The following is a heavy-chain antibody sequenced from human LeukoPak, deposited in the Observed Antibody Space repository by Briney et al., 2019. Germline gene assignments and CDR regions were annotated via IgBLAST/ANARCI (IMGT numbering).Heavy chain of an antibody. CDR2: MNPNSGNT. V-gene: IGHV1-8*01. CDR1: GYTFTSYD. CDR3: ARGGGGATIRENWFDP. Sequence: ASVQVSCKASGYTFTSYDINWVRQATGQGLEWMGWMNPNSGNTGYAQKFQGRVTMTRNTSISTAYMELSSLRSEDTAVYYCARGGGGATIRENWFDPWGQGTLVTVSS. D-gene: IGHD1-26*01. J-gene: IGHJ5*02.